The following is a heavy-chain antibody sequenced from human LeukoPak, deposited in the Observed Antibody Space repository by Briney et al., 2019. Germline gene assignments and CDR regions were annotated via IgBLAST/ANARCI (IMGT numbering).Heavy chain of an antibody. D-gene: IGHD2-2*03. CDR1: GVTLSNYA. Sequence: GGSLRLSCVASGVTLSNYAMSWARQAPGKGLEWVSGISSSGSGGNTYYADSVKGRFTISRDNSKNTLLLQMNSLRAEDTAVYYCARDFGYCSTTSCYDQWGQGTLVTVSS. J-gene: IGHJ4*02. V-gene: IGHV3-23*01. CDR2: ISSSGSGGNT. CDR3: ARDFGYCSTTSCYDQ.